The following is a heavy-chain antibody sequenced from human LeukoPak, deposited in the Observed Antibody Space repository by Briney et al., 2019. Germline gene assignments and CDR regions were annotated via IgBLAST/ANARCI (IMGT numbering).Heavy chain of an antibody. Sequence: PSETLSLTCTVSGGSLSSYYWSWLRQPPGKGLEWIGYIYYSGSNNYNPSLTSRDTTSVDTSKNQFSVKLSSVTAADTAVYYCARDSGSYYSPYHYYYYGMDVWGEGTTVTVSS. J-gene: IGHJ6*04. V-gene: IGHV4-59*01. CDR1: GGSLSSYY. CDR3: ARDSGSYYSPYHYYYYGMDV. CDR2: IYYSGSN. D-gene: IGHD1-26*01.